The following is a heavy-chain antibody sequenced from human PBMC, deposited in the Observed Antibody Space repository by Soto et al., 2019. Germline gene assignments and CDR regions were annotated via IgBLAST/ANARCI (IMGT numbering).Heavy chain of an antibody. CDR2: IWYDGSNK. D-gene: IGHD3-22*01. CDR3: ARHYYESSGYYQTFDY. V-gene: IGHV3-33*01. CDR1: GFTFSNYG. Sequence: PGGSLRLSCAASGFTFSNYGIHWVRQAPGKGLEWVAVIWYDGSNKYYADSVKGRFTISRDNSKNTLYLQMNSLRGEDTAVYFCARHYYESSGYYQTFDYWGQGTLVTVSS. J-gene: IGHJ4*02.